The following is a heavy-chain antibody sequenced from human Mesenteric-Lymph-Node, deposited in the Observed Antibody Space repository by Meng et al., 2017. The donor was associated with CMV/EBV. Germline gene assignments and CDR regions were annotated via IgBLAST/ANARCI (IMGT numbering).Heavy chain of an antibody. D-gene: IGHD2-2*01. CDR2: ISSSGKSI. Sequence: LSLTCAASGFTFSSYAMSWVRQAPGKGLEWVSYISSSGKSIYSADSVKGRFTSSRDNAKNSLFLQMNSLRAEDTAVYYCARRYCSSTSCTNDYWGQGTLVTVSS. CDR1: GFTFSSYA. J-gene: IGHJ4*02. CDR3: ARRYCSSTSCTNDY. V-gene: IGHV3-48*03.